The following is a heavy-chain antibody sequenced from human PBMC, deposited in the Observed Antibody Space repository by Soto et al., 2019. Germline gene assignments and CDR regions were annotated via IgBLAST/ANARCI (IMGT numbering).Heavy chain of an antibody. CDR1: CFSLSTSVVV. V-gene: IGHV2-5*02. CDR2: IYLDGDS. J-gene: IGHJ5*02. D-gene: IGHD1-26*01. CDR3: ARRGSAAGDTKWFAP. Sequence: SGPTLVNPTQTLTLTCTFSCFSLSTSVVVVGLILQPPGNSLEWLALIYLDGDSRYSPSLNSILTITKYTSKNQVVLTLTSMYPLNTXTXYCARRGSAAGDTKWFAPWGQGTLVTVSS.